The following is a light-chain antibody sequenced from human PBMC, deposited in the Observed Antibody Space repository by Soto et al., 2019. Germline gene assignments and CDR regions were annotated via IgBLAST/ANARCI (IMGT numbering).Light chain of an antibody. CDR2: GAS. CDR3: QQYNSWPLT. Sequence: EIVMTQSPATLSVSPGERATLSCRARQSVSNNLAWYQQKPGQAPGLLIYGASTRATGIPARFSGNGSGTEFTLTISSLQSEDFAVYYCQQYNSWPLTFGGGTKVAIK. J-gene: IGKJ4*01. V-gene: IGKV3-15*01. CDR1: QSVSNN.